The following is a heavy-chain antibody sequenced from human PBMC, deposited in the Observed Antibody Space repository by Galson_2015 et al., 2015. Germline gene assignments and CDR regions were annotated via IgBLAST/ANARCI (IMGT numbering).Heavy chain of an antibody. D-gene: IGHD3-22*01. CDR3: ARGAVVIRAYYYYGMDV. CDR2: IIPIFGTA. Sequence: SVKVSCKASGGTFSSYAISWVRQAPGQGLEWMGGIIPIFGTANYAQKFQGRVTITADESTSTAYMELSSLRSEDTAVYYCARGAVVIRAYYYYGMDVWGQGTTVTVSS. CDR1: GGTFSSYA. J-gene: IGHJ6*02. V-gene: IGHV1-69*13.